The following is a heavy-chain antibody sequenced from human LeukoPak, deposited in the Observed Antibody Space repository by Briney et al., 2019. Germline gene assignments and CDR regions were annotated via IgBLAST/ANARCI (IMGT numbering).Heavy chain of an antibody. CDR3: ASGGYYFDY. V-gene: IGHV3-48*03. Sequence: LGGSLRLSCAASGFTFSSYEMNWVRQAPGKGLEWVSYISSSGSTIYYADSVKGRFTISRDNAKNSLYLQMNSLRAEDTAVYYCASGGYYFDYWGQGTLVTVSS. D-gene: IGHD2-15*01. CDR1: GFTFSSYE. J-gene: IGHJ4*02. CDR2: ISSSGSTI.